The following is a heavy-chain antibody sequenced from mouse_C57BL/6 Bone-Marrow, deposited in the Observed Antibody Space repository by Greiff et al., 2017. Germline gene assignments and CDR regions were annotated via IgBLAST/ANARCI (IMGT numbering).Heavy chain of an antibody. J-gene: IGHJ1*03. D-gene: IGHD1-1*01. Sequence: DVMLVESGGGLVKPGGSLKLSCAASGFTFSDYGMHWVRQAPEKGLEWVAYISSGSSTFYYADTVKGRFTISRDNAKNTLFLQMTILRSEDTDMYYCARRDYGSRYFDVWGTGTTVTVSS. V-gene: IGHV5-17*01. CDR1: GFTFSDYG. CDR3: ARRDYGSRYFDV. CDR2: ISSGSSTF.